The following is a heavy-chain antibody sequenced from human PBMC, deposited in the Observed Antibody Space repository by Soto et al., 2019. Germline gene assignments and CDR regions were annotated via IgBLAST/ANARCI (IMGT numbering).Heavy chain of an antibody. CDR2: IKSKIDGGTA. CDR3: AKDEDCTYGVCYVVLIHQPARSFDV. D-gene: IGHD2-8*01. V-gene: IGHV3-15*07. J-gene: IGHJ4*02. CDR1: GFTFTTAW. Sequence: GGSLRLSCAASGFTFTTAWINWVRQAPGKGLEWVGRIKSKIDGGTADFAAPVRGRFAISRDDSKSMVYLQMNSLKAEDTAIYYCAKDEDCTYGVCYVVLIHQPARSFDVWGQGTRVNVSS.